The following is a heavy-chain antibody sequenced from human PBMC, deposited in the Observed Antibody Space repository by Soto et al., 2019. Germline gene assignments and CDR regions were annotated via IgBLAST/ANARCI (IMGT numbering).Heavy chain of an antibody. CDR3: ARDQSPSSGWPGMDV. Sequence: GASVKVSCKASGYTFTDYYMHWLRQAPGQGLEWMGWINPNSGGTNYAQKFRGRVTMTRDTSISTAYMELNRLRSDDTAVYYCARDQSPSSGWPGMDVWGQGTTVTVSS. V-gene: IGHV1-2*02. J-gene: IGHJ6*02. D-gene: IGHD6-19*01. CDR1: GYTFTDYY. CDR2: INPNSGGT.